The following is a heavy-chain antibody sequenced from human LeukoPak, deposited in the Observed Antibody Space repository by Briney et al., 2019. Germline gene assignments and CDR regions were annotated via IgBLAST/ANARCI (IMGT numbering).Heavy chain of an antibody. CDR2: ISSSSSYI. CDR1: GFTFSAYS. D-gene: IGHD4-17*01. J-gene: IGHJ4*02. V-gene: IGHV3-21*01. Sequence: GGSLRLSCAASGFTFSAYSMNWVRQAPGKGLEWVSSISSSSSYINYADSVKGRFTISRDNAKNSLYLQMNSLRAEDTAVYYCARATDGDYVPYWGQGTLVTVSS. CDR3: ARATDGDYVPY.